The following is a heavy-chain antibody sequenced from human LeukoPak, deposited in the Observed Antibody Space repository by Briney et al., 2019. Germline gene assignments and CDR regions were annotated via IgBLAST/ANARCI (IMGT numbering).Heavy chain of an antibody. CDR2: IYYSGST. CDR1: GGSISSSSYY. Sequence: SETLSLTCTVSGGSISSSSYYWGWIRQPPGKGLEWIGSIYYSGSTYYNPSLKSRVTISVDTSKNQFSLKLSSVTAADTAVYYCARSGYSSSWSYNWFDPWGQGTLVTVSS. J-gene: IGHJ5*02. CDR3: ARSGYSSSWSYNWFDP. V-gene: IGHV4-39*07. D-gene: IGHD6-13*01.